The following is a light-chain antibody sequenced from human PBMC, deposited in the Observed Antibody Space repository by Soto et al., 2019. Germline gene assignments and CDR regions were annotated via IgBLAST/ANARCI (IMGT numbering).Light chain of an antibody. V-gene: IGLV2-14*01. CDR3: SSYIRSGTLLYV. J-gene: IGLJ1*01. CDR1: SSDVGGYNY. Sequence: QSALTQPASVSGSPGQSITISCTGTSSDVGGYNYVSWYQQHPGKAPKLMIYDVSNRPSGVSNRFFGSKSGNTASLTISGLQAEDEADYYCSSYIRSGTLLYVFGTGTKLTVL. CDR2: DVS.